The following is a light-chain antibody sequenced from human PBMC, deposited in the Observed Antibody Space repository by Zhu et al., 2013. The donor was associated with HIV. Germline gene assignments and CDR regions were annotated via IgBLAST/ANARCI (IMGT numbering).Light chain of an antibody. CDR3: ASHTDNNYV. Sequence: QSALTQPASVSGSPGQSITISCTGSSNDVGGYNYVSWYQQHPGKAPKFMIYEVSNRPSGVSNRFSGSKSGNTASLTISGLQAEDEADYYCASHTDNNYVFGTGTSVTVL. CDR1: SNDVGGYNY. CDR2: EVS. J-gene: IGLJ1*01. V-gene: IGLV2-14*01.